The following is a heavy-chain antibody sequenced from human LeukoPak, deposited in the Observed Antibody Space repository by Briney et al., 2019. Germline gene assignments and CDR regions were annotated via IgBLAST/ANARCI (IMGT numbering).Heavy chain of an antibody. CDR1: GFTFSDYY. CDR3: AKAATAMVLDPFDY. D-gene: IGHD5-18*01. CDR2: ISSSGSTI. Sequence: GGSLRLSCAASGFTFSDYYMSWIRQAPGKGLEWGSYISSSGSTIYYADSVKGRFTISRDNSKNTLYLQMNSLRAEDTAVYYCAKAATAMVLDPFDYWGQGTLVTVSS. J-gene: IGHJ4*02. V-gene: IGHV3-11*01.